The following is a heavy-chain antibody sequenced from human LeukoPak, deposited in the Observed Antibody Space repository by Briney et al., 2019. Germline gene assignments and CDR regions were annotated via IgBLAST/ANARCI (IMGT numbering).Heavy chain of an antibody. Sequence: ASVKVSCKASGYTFGFYGVSWVRQAPGQGLEWLGWISVYNGNTNYAQKFQDRVTLTTDTSTSTAYMELRSLRSDDTAIYYCARTQDVTYYYYYMDVWGKGTTVTVSS. D-gene: IGHD2-21*02. J-gene: IGHJ6*03. CDR1: GYTFGFYG. CDR2: ISVYNGNT. CDR3: ARTQDVTYYYYYMDV. V-gene: IGHV1-18*01.